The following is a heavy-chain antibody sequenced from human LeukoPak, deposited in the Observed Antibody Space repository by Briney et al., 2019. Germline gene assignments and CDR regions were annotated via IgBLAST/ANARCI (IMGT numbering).Heavy chain of an antibody. CDR2: IKSKTDGGTT. D-gene: IGHD6-19*01. Sequence: GGSLRLSCAASGFTFSNAWMSWVRQAPGKGLEWVGRIKSKTDGGTTDYAAPVKGSFTISRDDSKNTLYLQMNSLKTEDTAVYYCATVAVIAVGGFDYWGQGTLVTVSS. CDR3: ATVAVIAVGGFDY. J-gene: IGHJ4*02. V-gene: IGHV3-15*01. CDR1: GFTFSNAW.